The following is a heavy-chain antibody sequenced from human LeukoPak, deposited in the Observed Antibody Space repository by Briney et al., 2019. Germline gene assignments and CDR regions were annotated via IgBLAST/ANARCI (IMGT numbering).Heavy chain of an antibody. D-gene: IGHD5-24*01. V-gene: IGHV4-59*01. CDR3: ARVRSRDGYLYFDY. CDR1: GGSISSYY. J-gene: IGHJ4*02. Sequence: SETLSLTCTVSGGSISSYYWSWIRQPPGKGLEWIGYIYYSGSTNYNPSLKSRVTISVDTSKNRFSLKLSSVTAADTAVYYCARVRSRDGYLYFDYWGQGTLVTVSS. CDR2: IYYSGST.